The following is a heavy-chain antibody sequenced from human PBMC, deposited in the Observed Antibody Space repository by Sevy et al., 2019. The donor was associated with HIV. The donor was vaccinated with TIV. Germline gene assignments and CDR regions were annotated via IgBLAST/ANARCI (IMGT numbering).Heavy chain of an antibody. D-gene: IGHD1-26*01. Sequence: ASVKVSCKVSGYTLTELSMHWVRQAPGKGLEWMGGFDPEDGKTIDAQKFQGRVTMTEDTSTDTAYMELSSLRSEDTAVYYCAIDQVIVGAGGYWFDPWGQGTLVTVSS. J-gene: IGHJ5*02. V-gene: IGHV1-24*01. CDR2: FDPEDGKT. CDR3: AIDQVIVGAGGYWFDP. CDR1: GYTLTELS.